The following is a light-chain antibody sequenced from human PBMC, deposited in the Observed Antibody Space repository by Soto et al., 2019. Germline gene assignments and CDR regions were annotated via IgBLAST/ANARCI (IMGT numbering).Light chain of an antibody. CDR1: QSISAW. V-gene: IGKV1-5*03. CDR2: KAS. Sequence: DIQMTQSPSPLSTSVGDRVSINCQASQSISAWLAWYQQKPGKAPRLLIYKASTLEIGVPSRFSGSRSGPDLTLTISSLQPEDVATYYCQQSYSSPPTLGQGTKVDIK. CDR3: QQSYSSPPT. J-gene: IGKJ1*01.